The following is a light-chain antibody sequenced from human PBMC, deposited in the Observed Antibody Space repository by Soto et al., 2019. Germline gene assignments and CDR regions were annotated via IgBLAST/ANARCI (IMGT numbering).Light chain of an antibody. J-gene: IGKJ3*01. CDR3: EQFYSYPFT. Sequence: DIQLTQSPSFLSASVGDRVTITCRASQGISNHFAWYQQKPGNAPRLLIYYASTLQSGVPSRFSGPGSGKVLTLTVRSLHRGDFGPYYCEQFYSYPFTFGRGTKVD. CDR2: YAS. CDR1: QGISNH. V-gene: IGKV1-9*01.